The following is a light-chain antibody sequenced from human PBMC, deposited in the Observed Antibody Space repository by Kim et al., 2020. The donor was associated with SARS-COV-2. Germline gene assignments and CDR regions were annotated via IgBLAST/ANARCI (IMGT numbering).Light chain of an antibody. V-gene: IGKV3-20*01. CDR1: QSVRSSY. CDR3: QQYGGSPET. CDR2: GAS. J-gene: IGKJ1*01. Sequence: EIVLTQSPGTLSLSAGERATISCRASQSVRSSYLAWYQQKPGQAPRLLIYGASRRATGIPDRISGSGSGTDFTLTISRLEPEDFAVYYCQQYGGSPETFGQGTKVDIK.